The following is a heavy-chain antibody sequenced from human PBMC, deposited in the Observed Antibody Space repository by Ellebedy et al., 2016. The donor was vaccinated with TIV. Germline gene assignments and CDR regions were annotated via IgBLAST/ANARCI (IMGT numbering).Heavy chain of an antibody. V-gene: IGHV3-30*02. J-gene: IGHJ4*02. CDR1: GFTFSSYG. CDR2: IRYDGSNK. Sequence: GESLKISCAASGFTFSSYGMHWVRQAPGTGLEWAAFIRYDGSNKYYADSVKGRFTISRDNSKNTLYLQMNRLRAEDTAVYYCAKDRRRFLDYWGQGTLVTVSS. CDR3: AKDRRRFLDY. D-gene: IGHD3-10*01.